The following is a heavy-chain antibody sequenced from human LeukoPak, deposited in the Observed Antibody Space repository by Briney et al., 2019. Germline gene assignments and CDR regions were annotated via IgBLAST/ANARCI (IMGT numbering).Heavy chain of an antibody. CDR3: VLLSLTPG. CDR1: GFTFSTYW. CDR2: ISSDGSNT. D-gene: IGHD3-10*01. Sequence: GGSLRLSCAASGFTFSTYWMHWVRQAPGKGLVWVSRISSDGSNTNYADSVKGRFTISRDNAKNTLYLQMNSLRPEDTAVYYCVLLSLTPGWGQGTLVTVSS. J-gene: IGHJ4*02. V-gene: IGHV3-74*01.